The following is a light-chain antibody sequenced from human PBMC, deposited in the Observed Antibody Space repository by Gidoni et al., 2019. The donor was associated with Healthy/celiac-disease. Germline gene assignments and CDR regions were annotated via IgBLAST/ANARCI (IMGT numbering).Light chain of an antibody. CDR2: DNN. CDR1: SYNIGNNY. Sequence: QSVLTQPPSVSAAPGQKGTISCSGSSYNIGNNYVSWYQQLPGTAPKLLIYDNNKRPSGIPDRFSGSKSGTSATLGITGLQTGDEADYYCGTWDSSLSAWVFGGGTKLTVL. J-gene: IGLJ3*02. CDR3: GTWDSSLSAWV. V-gene: IGLV1-51*01.